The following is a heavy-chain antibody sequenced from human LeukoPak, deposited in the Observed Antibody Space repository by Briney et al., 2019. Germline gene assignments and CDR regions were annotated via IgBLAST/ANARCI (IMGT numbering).Heavy chain of an antibody. Sequence: SETLSLTCTVSGGSIRSNYWSWIRQPPGKGLEWIGYIYYSGSTNYNPSLKSRVTISADTSKNQFSLNLTSVRAEDTAVYYCAKLGRSSDYLDYWGQGTLVSVSS. CDR2: IYYSGST. J-gene: IGHJ4*02. D-gene: IGHD6-6*01. V-gene: IGHV4-59*12. CDR3: AKLGRSSDYLDY. CDR1: GGSIRSNY.